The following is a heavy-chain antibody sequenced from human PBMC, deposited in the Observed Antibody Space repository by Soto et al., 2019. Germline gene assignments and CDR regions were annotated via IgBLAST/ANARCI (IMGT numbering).Heavy chain of an antibody. Sequence: WASVKVSCKASGGTFSSYAISWVRQAPGQGLEWMGGIIPIFGTANYAQKFQGRVTITADESTSTAYMELSSLRSEDTAVYYCARVLVGDGYSYYYYGMDVWGQGTTVTVSS. D-gene: IGHD1-26*01. CDR3: ARVLVGDGYSYYYYGMDV. V-gene: IGHV1-69*13. J-gene: IGHJ6*02. CDR2: IIPIFGTA. CDR1: GGTFSSYA.